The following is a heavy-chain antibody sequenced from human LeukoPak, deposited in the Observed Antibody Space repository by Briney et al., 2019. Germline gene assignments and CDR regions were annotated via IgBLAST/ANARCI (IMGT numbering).Heavy chain of an antibody. D-gene: IGHD6-19*01. CDR1: GFTFSSYA. Sequence: GRSLRLSCAASGFTFSSYAMHWVRQAPGKGLEWVAVISYDGSNKYYADSVKGRFTISRDNSKNTLYLQMNSLRAEDTAVYYWAREAVVLTLDYCGQGTLVTVSS. V-gene: IGHV3-30*04. CDR3: AREAVVLTLDY. J-gene: IGHJ4*02. CDR2: ISYDGSNK.